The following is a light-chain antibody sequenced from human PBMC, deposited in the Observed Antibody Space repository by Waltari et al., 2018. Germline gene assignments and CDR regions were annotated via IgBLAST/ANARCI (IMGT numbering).Light chain of an antibody. CDR3: QQYYSSPYT. CDR2: WAS. J-gene: IGKJ2*01. CDR1: PSVLYSSDNKSY. Sequence: DIVMTQSPDSLAVSLGERATFNCKSSPSVLYSSDNKSYLAWYQQKPGQHPKLLIYWASTRESGVPDRFSGSGSGTDFTLTISSLQAEDVAVYYCQQYYSSPYTFGQGTKLEI. V-gene: IGKV4-1*01.